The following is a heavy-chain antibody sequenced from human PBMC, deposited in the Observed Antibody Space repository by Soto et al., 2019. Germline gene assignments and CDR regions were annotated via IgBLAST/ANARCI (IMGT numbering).Heavy chain of an antibody. CDR1: GFTFSSYG. Sequence: GGSLRLSCAASGFTFSSYGMHWVRQAPGKGLEWVAVIWYDGSNKYYADSVKGRFTISRDNSKNTLYLQMNSLRAEDTAVYYCARGFGSAAAAFDIWGQGTMVTVSS. CDR3: ARGFGSAAAAFDI. V-gene: IGHV3-33*01. J-gene: IGHJ3*02. CDR2: IWYDGSNK. D-gene: IGHD6-13*01.